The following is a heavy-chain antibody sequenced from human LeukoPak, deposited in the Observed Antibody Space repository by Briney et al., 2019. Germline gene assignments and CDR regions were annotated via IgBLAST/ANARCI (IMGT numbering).Heavy chain of an antibody. Sequence: SQTLSLTSAVSGGSISSGGYSWSWIRQPPRKGLEWIGYIYHSGSTYCNPSLKSRVTISVDRSKNQFSLKLSSVTAADTAVYYCARVSYYCSGSLIFDYWGQGTLVTVSS. V-gene: IGHV4-30-2*01. CDR3: ARVSYYCSGSLIFDY. CDR2: IYHSGST. J-gene: IGHJ4*02. D-gene: IGHD3-10*01. CDR1: GGSISSGGYS.